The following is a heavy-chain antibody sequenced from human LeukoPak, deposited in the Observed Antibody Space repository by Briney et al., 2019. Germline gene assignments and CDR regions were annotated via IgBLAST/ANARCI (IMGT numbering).Heavy chain of an antibody. D-gene: IGHD3-22*01. CDR3: ARDPGVGYYTAKYFQH. CDR2: IIPILGTA. J-gene: IGHJ1*01. V-gene: IGHV1-69*11. CDR1: GGTFSSYA. Sequence: ASVKVSCKASGGTFSSYAISWVRQAPGQGLEWMGRIIPILGTANYAQKFQGRVTITTDESTSTAYMELSSLRSEDTAVYYCARDPGVGYYTAKYFQHWGQGTLVTVSS.